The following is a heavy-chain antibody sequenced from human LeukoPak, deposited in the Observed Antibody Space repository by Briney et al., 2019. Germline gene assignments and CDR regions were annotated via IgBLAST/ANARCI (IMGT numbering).Heavy chain of an antibody. Sequence: ASVKVSCKASGYTFTGCYMHWVRQAPGQGLEWMGWINPNSGGTNYAQKFQGRVTMTRDTSISTAYMELSRLRSDDTAVYYCARDLGGSGYDLPPCYWGQGTLVTVSS. CDR3: ARDLGGSGYDLPPCY. J-gene: IGHJ4*02. CDR1: GYTFTGCY. CDR2: INPNSGGT. V-gene: IGHV1-2*02. D-gene: IGHD5-12*01.